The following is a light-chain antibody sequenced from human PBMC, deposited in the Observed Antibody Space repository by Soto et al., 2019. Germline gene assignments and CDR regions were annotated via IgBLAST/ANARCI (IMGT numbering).Light chain of an antibody. Sequence: QSALTQPASVSGSPGQLITISCTGTSSDVGSYNLVSWYQQHPGKAPKLMIYEVSKRPSGVSNRFSGSKSGNTASLTISGLQAEDEADYYCCSYAGSSTFVFGGGTKVTVL. CDR1: SSDVGSYNL. CDR3: CSYAGSSTFV. CDR2: EVS. V-gene: IGLV2-23*02. J-gene: IGLJ2*01.